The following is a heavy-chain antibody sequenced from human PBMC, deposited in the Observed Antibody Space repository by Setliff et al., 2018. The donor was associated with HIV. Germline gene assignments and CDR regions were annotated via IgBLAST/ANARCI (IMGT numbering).Heavy chain of an antibody. J-gene: IGHJ3*02. Sequence: LRLSCAASGFTFSSYSMNWVRQAPGKGLEWVSSISSTSNYRYYADSMKGRFTISRDNAKNSLYLQMNSLRAEDTAVYYCARRGNYMEDAFDIWGQGTMVTVSS. V-gene: IGHV3-21*01. CDR2: ISSTSNYR. D-gene: IGHD1-26*01. CDR3: ARRGNYMEDAFDI. CDR1: GFTFSSYS.